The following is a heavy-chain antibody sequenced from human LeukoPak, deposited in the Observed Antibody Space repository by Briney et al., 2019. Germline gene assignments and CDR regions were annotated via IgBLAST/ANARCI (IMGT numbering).Heavy chain of an antibody. Sequence: SETLSLTCTVSGGSISSYYWSWIRQPAGKGLEWIGRIYTSGYTNYNPSLKSRVTMSVDTSKSQFSLKLNSVTAADTAVYYCARDPWDNNWYNFDSWGQGTLVTVSS. CDR3: ARDPWDNNWYNFDS. CDR1: GGSISSYY. V-gene: IGHV4-4*07. CDR2: IYTSGYT. D-gene: IGHD1-1*01. J-gene: IGHJ4*02.